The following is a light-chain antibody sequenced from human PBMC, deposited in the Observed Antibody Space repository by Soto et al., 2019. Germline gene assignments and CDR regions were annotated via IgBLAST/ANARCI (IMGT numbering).Light chain of an antibody. CDR1: SSDVGGYNY. CDR3: CSYAASNTFV. J-gene: IGLJ1*01. V-gene: IGLV2-11*01. CDR2: DVS. Sequence: QSVLTQPRSVSGSPGQSVTISCTGTSSDVGGYNYVSWYQQYSGKAPKVMIYDVSKRPSGVPDRFSGSKSGNTASLTISGLRAEDEADYYCCSYAASNTFVFGTGTKLTVL.